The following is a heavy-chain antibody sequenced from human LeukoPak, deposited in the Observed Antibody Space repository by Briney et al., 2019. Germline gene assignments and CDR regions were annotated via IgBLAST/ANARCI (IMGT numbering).Heavy chain of an antibody. CDR2: ISGSGGST. CDR1: GFTFSSYA. J-gene: IGHJ6*02. Sequence: GGSLRLSCAASGFTFSSYAMSWVRQAPGKGLEWVSAISGSGGSTYYADSVKGRFTISRDNSKNTLYLQMNSLRAEDTAVYYCAKWNCSRTSCYGEYYYYYYGMDAWGQGTTVTVSS. D-gene: IGHD2-2*01. V-gene: IGHV3-23*01. CDR3: AKWNCSRTSCYGEYYYYYYGMDA.